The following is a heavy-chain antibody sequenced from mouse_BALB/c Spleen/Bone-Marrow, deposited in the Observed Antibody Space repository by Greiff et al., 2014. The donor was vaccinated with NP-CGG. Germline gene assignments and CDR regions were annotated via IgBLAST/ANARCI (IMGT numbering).Heavy chain of an antibody. CDR2: INSNGGST. CDR3: ARDYDYDY. CDR1: GFTFSSYG. D-gene: IGHD2-4*01. V-gene: IGHV5-6-3*01. Sequence: VQLKESGGGLVQPGGSLKLSCAASGFTFSSYGMSWVRQTPDKRLESVATINSNGGSTYYPDSVKGRFTISRDNAKNTLYLQMSSLKSEDTAMYYCARDYDYDYWGQGTTLTVSS. J-gene: IGHJ2*01.